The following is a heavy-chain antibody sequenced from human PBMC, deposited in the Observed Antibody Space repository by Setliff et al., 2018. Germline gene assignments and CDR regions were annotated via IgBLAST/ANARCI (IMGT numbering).Heavy chain of an antibody. CDR1: GGTFSSYG. J-gene: IGHJ6*03. CDR2: TIPMFGTT. V-gene: IGHV1-69*05. CDR3: VREGVHSRSSTDYRYYMDV. D-gene: IGHD6-6*01. Sequence: SVKVSCKASGGTFSSYGISWVRQAPGQGLEWMGGTIPMFGTTNYARKFQGRVTIITDESTSTAYMQLSSLGSEDTAVYYCVREGVHSRSSTDYRYYMDVWGKGTTAPSP.